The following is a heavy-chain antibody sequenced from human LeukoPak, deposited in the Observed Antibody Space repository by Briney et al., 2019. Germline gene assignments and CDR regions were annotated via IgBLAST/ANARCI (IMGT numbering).Heavy chain of an antibody. CDR2: IYYSGST. CDR3: ARDWWELPRFDY. J-gene: IGHJ4*02. CDR1: GGSISSSSYY. V-gene: IGHV4-39*07. D-gene: IGHD1-26*01. Sequence: SETLSLTCTVSGGSISSSSYYWGWIRQPPGKGLEWIGSIYYSGSTYYNPSLKSRVTISVDTSKNQFSLKLSSVTAADTAVYYCARDWWELPRFDYWGQGTLVTVSS.